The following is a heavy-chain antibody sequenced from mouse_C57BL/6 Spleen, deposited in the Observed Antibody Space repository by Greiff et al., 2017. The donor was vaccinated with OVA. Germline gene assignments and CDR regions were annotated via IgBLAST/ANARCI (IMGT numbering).Heavy chain of an antibody. CDR1: GFTFSDYG. V-gene: IGHV5-17*01. D-gene: IGHD4-1*02. CDR3: ARRDQLGLYYFDY. J-gene: IGHJ2*01. CDR2: ISSGSSTI. Sequence: EVKLMESGGGLVKPGGSLKLSCAASGFTFSDYGMHWVRQAPEKGLEWVAYISSGSSTIYYADTVKGRFTISRDNAKNTLFLQMTSLRSEDTAMYYCARRDQLGLYYFDYWGQGTTLTVSS.